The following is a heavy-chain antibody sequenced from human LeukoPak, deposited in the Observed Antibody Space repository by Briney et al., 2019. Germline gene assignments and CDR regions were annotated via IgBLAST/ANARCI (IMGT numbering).Heavy chain of an antibody. Sequence: GGSLRLSCATSGFTFTKYWMTWVRQAPGKGLEWVANIKQDGSEKFYVDSVKGRFTISRDNAKNSLDLQINSLGAEDTAVYYCARGLDCRSTSCYLDNWGQGTLVTVSS. CDR1: GFTFTKYW. D-gene: IGHD2-2*01. V-gene: IGHV3-7*01. J-gene: IGHJ4*02. CDR2: IKQDGSEK. CDR3: ARGLDCRSTSCYLDN.